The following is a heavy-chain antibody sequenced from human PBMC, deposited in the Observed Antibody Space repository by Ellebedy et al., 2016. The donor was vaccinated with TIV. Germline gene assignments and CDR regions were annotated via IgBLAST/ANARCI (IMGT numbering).Heavy chain of an antibody. V-gene: IGHV4-38-2*02. Sequence: SETLSLXXTVSGYSISSGYYWGWIRQPPGQGLEWTGSKFHSGSTYYNPSLKSRVTISVDTTKNQWSLRLRSVTAADTAVYYCARALSRGWYLFDSWGQGTLVTVSS. CDR3: ARALSRGWYLFDS. D-gene: IGHD6-19*01. CDR1: GYSISSGYY. J-gene: IGHJ4*02. CDR2: KFHSGST.